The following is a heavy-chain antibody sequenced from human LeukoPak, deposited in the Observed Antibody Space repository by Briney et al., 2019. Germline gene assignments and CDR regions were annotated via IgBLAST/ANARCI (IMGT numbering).Heavy chain of an antibody. D-gene: IGHD3-16*01. J-gene: IGHJ5*02. V-gene: IGHV1-69*01. Sequence: SVKVSCKASGGTFSSYGISWVRQAPGQGLEWMGGIIPIFGTANYAQKFQGRVTITADESTSTAYMELSSLRSEDTAVYYCAREGGRRPTQKNRFDPWGQGTLVTVSS. CDR1: GGTFSSYG. CDR2: IIPIFGTA. CDR3: AREGGRRPTQKNRFDP.